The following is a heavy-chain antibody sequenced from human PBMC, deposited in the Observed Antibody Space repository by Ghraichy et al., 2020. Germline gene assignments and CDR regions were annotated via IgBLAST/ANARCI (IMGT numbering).Heavy chain of an antibody. D-gene: IGHD3/OR15-3a*01. J-gene: IGHJ5*02. Sequence: GGSLRLSCSVSGITFSLYSMHWVRQAPGKGLEYVSGISRNGDSTNYADSAKGRFTISRDNSKNTLYLQMGSLRPEDTAIYYCMKDGQGLSPAWGQGTLVTVSS. V-gene: IGHV3-64D*06. CDR2: ISRNGDST. CDR3: MKDGQGLSPA. CDR1: GITFSLYS.